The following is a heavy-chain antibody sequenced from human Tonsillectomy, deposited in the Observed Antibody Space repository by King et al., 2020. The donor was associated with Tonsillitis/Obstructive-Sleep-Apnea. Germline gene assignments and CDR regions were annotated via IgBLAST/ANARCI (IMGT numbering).Heavy chain of an antibody. Sequence: QLVQSGVEVKKPGASVKVSCKASRYTFSSYDINWVRQAPGQGLEWMGRISGYNDNTKYAQILQGRVTMTTDTSTSTAYMELRSLRSDDTAVYYCARGNYDYVWGSYRSRDYFDYWGQGTLVTVSS. CDR2: ISGYNDNT. J-gene: IGHJ4*02. CDR1: RYTFSSYD. V-gene: IGHV1-18*01. CDR3: ARGNYDYVWGSYRSRDYFDY. D-gene: IGHD3-16*02.